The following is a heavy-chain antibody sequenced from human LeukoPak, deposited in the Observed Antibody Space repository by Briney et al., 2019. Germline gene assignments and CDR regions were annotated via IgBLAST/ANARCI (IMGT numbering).Heavy chain of an antibody. V-gene: IGHV3-74*01. CDR1: GFTFSSYW. CDR3: ARGGRVDYYDSSGYIDY. Sequence: QPGGSLRLSCAASGFTFSSYWMHWVRQAPGKGLVWVSRINSDGSSTSYADSVKGRFTISRDNAKNTLYLQMNSLRAEDTAVYYCARGGRVDYYDSSGYIDYWGQGTLVTVSS. D-gene: IGHD3-22*01. CDR2: INSDGSST. J-gene: IGHJ4*02.